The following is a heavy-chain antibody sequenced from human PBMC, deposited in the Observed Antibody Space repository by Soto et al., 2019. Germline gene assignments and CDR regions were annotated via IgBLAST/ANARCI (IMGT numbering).Heavy chain of an antibody. J-gene: IGHJ4*02. CDR3: ASLERSGSYYHRHFDY. V-gene: IGHV4-59*08. CDR2: IYYSGST. D-gene: IGHD3-10*01. CDR1: GGSISSYY. Sequence: PSETLSLTCTVSGGSISSYYWSWIRQPPGKGLEWIGYIYYSGSTNYNPSLKSRVTISVDTSKNQFSLKVSSVTAADTSVFSFASLERSGSYYHRHFDYWGQGTLVTVSS.